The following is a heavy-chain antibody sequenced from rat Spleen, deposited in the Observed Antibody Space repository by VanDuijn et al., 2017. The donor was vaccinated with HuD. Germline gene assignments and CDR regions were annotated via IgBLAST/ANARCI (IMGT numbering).Heavy chain of an antibody. CDR3: AREAMYTTDSVMDA. D-gene: IGHD1-6*01. CDR2: INTGSGGT. CDR1: GYIFTSYY. Sequence: QVQLQQSGAELAKPGSSVKISCKASGYIFTSYYISWIKQTTGQGLEYIGYINTGSGGTNYNEKFKGKATLTVDKSSSTAFMQLSSLTPDDSAVYYWAREAMYTTDSVMDAWGQVASVIVSS. J-gene: IGHJ4*01. V-gene: IGHV1-43*01.